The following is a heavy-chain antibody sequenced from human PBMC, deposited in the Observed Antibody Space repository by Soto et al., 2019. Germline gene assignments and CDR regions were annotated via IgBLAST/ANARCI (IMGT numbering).Heavy chain of an antibody. CDR3: AKDPSDLDS. Sequence: QVQLVESGGGVVQPGTSLRLACAASGFNFGSYGMHWVRQTPGKGLEWVAVVSYDGSNQYYGDSVKGRFTISRDNSKNTLFLQMNSLRPEDTAVYYCAKDPSDLDSWGQGTLVTVSS. D-gene: IGHD2-2*01. CDR1: GFNFGSYG. J-gene: IGHJ4*02. CDR2: VSYDGSNQ. V-gene: IGHV3-30*18.